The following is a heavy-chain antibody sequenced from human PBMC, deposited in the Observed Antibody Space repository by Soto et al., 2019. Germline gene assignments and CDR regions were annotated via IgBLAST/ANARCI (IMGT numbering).Heavy chain of an antibody. CDR3: ARGNVVVAATPPEYYYYYYGMDV. V-gene: IGHV4-34*01. J-gene: IGHJ6*01. CDR2: INHSGST. D-gene: IGHD2-15*01. CDR1: GGSFSGYY. Sequence: QVQLQQWGAGLLKPSETLSLTCAVYGGSFSGYYWSWIRQPPGKGLEWIGEINHSGSTNYNPSLKSRVTISVDTSKNQFSLKLSSVTAADTAVYYCARGNVVVAATPPEYYYYYYGMDVW.